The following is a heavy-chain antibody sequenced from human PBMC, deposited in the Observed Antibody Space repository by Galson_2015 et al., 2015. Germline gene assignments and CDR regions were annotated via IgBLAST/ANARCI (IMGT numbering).Heavy chain of an antibody. CDR2: MSYDGSHI. Sequence: SLRLSCAASGFTFSTYTMHWVRQAPGKGLEWVALMSYDGSHIYYAASVKGRFTISRDNSENTLYLQMNSLRPEDTGVYYCAREIPAPNYCSGGSCYPDYWGQGTLVTVSS. J-gene: IGHJ4*02. CDR1: GFTFSTYT. CDR3: AREIPAPNYCSGGSCYPDY. V-gene: IGHV3-30*01. D-gene: IGHD2-15*01.